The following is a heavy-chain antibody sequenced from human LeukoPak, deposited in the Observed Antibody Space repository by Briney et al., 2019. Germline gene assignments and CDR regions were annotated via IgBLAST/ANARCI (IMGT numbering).Heavy chain of an antibody. CDR2: IYYSGST. Sequence: KASETLSLTCTVSGGSISSYYWSWIRQPPGKGLEWIGYIYYSGSTNYNPSLKSRATISVDTSKNQSSLKLSSVTAADTAVYYCARDSRDGYNTFDYWGQGTLVTVSS. V-gene: IGHV4-59*01. CDR3: ARDSRDGYNTFDY. J-gene: IGHJ4*02. D-gene: IGHD5-24*01. CDR1: GGSISSYY.